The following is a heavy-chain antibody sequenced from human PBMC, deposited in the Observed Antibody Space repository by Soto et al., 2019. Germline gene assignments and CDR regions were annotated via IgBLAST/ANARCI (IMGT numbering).Heavy chain of an antibody. CDR2: IYYSGST. J-gene: IGHJ4*02. CDR1: GGSISSYY. CDR3: ARLSGYSKQFDY. D-gene: IGHD5-12*01. V-gene: IGHV4-59*01. Sequence: LETLSLTCTVSGGSISSYYWSWIRQPPGKGLEWIGYIYYSGSTNYNPSLKSRVTISVDTSKNQFSLKLSSVTAADTAVYYCARLSGYSKQFDYWGQGTLVTVSS.